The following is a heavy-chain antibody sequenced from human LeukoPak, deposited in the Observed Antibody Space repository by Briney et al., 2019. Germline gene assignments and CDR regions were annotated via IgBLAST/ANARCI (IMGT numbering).Heavy chain of an antibody. V-gene: IGHV5-51*01. Sequence: GESLKISCKGSGYTFTSYWIGWVRQMPGKGLEWMGIIYPGDSDTRYSPSFQGQVTISAVKSISTAYLQWSSLKASDTAMYYCARDIASVAGISWFDPWGQGTLVTVSS. CDR3: ARDIASVAGISWFDP. CDR1: GYTFTSYW. D-gene: IGHD6-19*01. CDR2: IYPGDSDT. J-gene: IGHJ5*02.